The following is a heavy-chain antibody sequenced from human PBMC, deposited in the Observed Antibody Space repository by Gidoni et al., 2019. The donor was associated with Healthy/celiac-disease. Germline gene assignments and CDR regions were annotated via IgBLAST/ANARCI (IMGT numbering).Heavy chain of an antibody. J-gene: IGHJ4*02. CDR1: GFSLSTSGVG. D-gene: IGHD2-15*01. CDR2: IYWDDDK. CDR3: AHTYCSGGSCYSNYFDY. V-gene: IGHV2-5*02. Sequence: QITLKESGPTLVKPTQTLTLTCPFSGFSLSTSGVGVGWIRQPPGKALEWLALIYWDDDKRYSPSLKSRLTITKDTSKNQVVLTMTNMDPVDTATYYCAHTYCSGGSCYSNYFDYWGQGTLVTVSS.